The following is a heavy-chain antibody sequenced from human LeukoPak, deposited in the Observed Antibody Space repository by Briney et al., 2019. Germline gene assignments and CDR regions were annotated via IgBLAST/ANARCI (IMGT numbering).Heavy chain of an antibody. J-gene: IGHJ3*02. Sequence: SETLSLTCTVSGGSISSYYWSWIRQPPGKGLEWIGYIYYSGSTNYNPSLKSRVTISVDTSKNQFSLKLSSVTAADTAVYYCARSLYYYGADAFDIWGQGTMVTVSS. CDR1: GGSISSYY. CDR3: ARSLYYYGADAFDI. D-gene: IGHD3-10*01. CDR2: IYYSGST. V-gene: IGHV4-59*01.